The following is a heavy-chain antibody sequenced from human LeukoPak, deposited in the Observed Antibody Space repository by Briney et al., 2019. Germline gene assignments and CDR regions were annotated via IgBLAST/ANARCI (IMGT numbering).Heavy chain of an antibody. CDR3: ARGLAYYDFWSGYSYYFDY. CDR2: IYYSGST. CDR1: GGSISSGDYY. V-gene: IGHV4-30-4*08. D-gene: IGHD3-3*01. J-gene: IGHJ4*02. Sequence: PSQTLSLTCTVSGGSISSGDYYWSWIRQPPGKGLEWIGYIYYSGSTYYNPSLKSRVTISVDTSKNQFSLKLSSVTAADTAVYYCARGLAYYDFWSGYSYYFDYWGQGTLVTVSS.